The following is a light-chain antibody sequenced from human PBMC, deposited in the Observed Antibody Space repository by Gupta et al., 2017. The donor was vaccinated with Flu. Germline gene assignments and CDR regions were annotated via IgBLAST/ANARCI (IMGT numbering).Light chain of an antibody. Sequence: DIQMTQSPSSVSASVGDRVTITCRASQIIDGWLSWYQQRPGKAPKLLVYSTSILKSGVSSRFSGGGSATHFTLTINDLRPEDFGVYYCQQAKAFPFTFGPGT. J-gene: IGKJ3*01. V-gene: IGKV1-12*01. CDR3: QQAKAFPFT. CDR2: STS. CDR1: QIIDGW.